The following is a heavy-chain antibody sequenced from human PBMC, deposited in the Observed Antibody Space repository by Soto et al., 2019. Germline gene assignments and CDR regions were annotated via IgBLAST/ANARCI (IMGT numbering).Heavy chain of an antibody. J-gene: IGHJ4*02. D-gene: IGHD6-25*01. CDR1: GFTFSSYA. CDR3: AKFFVETGGSSGWPWCFHF. CDR2: ISGTGGTT. Sequence: EVHLLESGGGVVQPGGSLRLSCAASGFTFSSYAMSCVRQAPGKGLEWVSAISGTGGTTYYADSAKGRFTISRDNSRNTLHLQMNSLRAEDTAIYYCAKFFVETGGSSGWPWCFHFWGQGTLVTVSS. V-gene: IGHV3-23*01.